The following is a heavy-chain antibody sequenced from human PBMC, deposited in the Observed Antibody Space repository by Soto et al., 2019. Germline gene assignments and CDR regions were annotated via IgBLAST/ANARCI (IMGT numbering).Heavy chain of an antibody. D-gene: IGHD1-26*01. CDR2: ISYDGGTQ. V-gene: IGHV3-30*16. CDR3: VSEVGPKTFDC. Sequence: QVQLVESGGGVIQPGGSLGLSCAASGFTFSSHAMHWVRQAPGKGLEWVALISYDGGTQLYADSVKGRFTISRDNSKNTLHLQLNSLRIEDTSLYYCVSEVGPKTFDCWGQGTLVTVS. J-gene: IGHJ4*02. CDR1: GFTFSSHA.